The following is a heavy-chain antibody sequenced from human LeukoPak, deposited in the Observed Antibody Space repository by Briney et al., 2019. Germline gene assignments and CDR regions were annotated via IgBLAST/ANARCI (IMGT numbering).Heavy chain of an antibody. D-gene: IGHD3-3*01. CDR1: GYTFTGYY. CDR2: INPNSGGT. J-gene: IGHJ6*03. CDR3: ARDTARITIFGVAKYMDV. V-gene: IGHV1-2*02. Sequence: ASVKVSCKASGYTFTGYYMHWVRQAPGQGLEWMGWINPNSGGTNYAQKFQGRVTMTRDTSISTAYMELSRLRSDDTAVYYCARDTARITIFGVAKYMDVWGKGTTVTVSS.